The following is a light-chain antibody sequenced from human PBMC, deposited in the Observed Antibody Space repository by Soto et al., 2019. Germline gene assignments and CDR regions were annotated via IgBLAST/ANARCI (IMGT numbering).Light chain of an antibody. J-gene: IGLJ2*01. V-gene: IGLV1-40*01. Sequence: QSVLTQPPSVSGAPGQRVTISCTGSSSNIGAGYAVHWYQQLPGTAPKLFIYGNNDRPSGVPDRFSGSKSGTSASLNITGLQAEDEADYYCQTYDSSLSGYVVFGGGTKLTVL. CDR1: SSNIGAGYA. CDR2: GNN. CDR3: QTYDSSLSGYVV.